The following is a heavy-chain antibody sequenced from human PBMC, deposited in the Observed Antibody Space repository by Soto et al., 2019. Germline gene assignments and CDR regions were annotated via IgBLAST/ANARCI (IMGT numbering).Heavy chain of an antibody. CDR3: ARIDRSRGWYRD. J-gene: IGHJ4*02. CDR2: IIPILGIA. Sequence: QAQLVQSGAEVKKPGSSVKVSCKASGGTFSSYTISWVRQSPGQGLEWMGRIIPILGIANYAQKFQGRVTITANKSTSTAYMELSSLRSEATAVYYYARIDRSRGWYRDWGQGTLVTVSS. D-gene: IGHD6-19*01. V-gene: IGHV1-69*02. CDR1: GGTFSSYT.